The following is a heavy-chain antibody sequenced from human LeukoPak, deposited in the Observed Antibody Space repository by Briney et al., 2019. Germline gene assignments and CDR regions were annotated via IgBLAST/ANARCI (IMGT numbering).Heavy chain of an antibody. V-gene: IGHV4-59*08. Sequence: SSETLFLTCSVSGGSISNYFWTWIRQPPGKGLEWIGYIYSSGSTYYNPSLKSRVTISVDTSKNRFSLKLSTVTAADTAVYYCARRPTGDPKFDYWGQGTLVTVSS. CDR1: GGSISNYF. J-gene: IGHJ4*02. D-gene: IGHD7-27*01. CDR3: ARRPTGDPKFDY. CDR2: IYSSGST.